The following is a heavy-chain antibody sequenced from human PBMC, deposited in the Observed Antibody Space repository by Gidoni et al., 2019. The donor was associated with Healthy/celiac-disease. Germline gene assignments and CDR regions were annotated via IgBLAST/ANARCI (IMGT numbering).Heavy chain of an antibody. CDR3: AHSLYYYDSSGYYFAINWFDP. Sequence: QITLKESGPTLVKPTQTLTLTCPFSGFSLSTSGVGVGWIRQPPGKALEWLALIYWDDDKRYSPSLKSRLTITKDTSKNQVVLTMTNMDPVDTATYYCAHSLYYYDSSGYYFAINWFDPWGQGTLVTVSS. D-gene: IGHD3-22*01. J-gene: IGHJ5*02. CDR1: GFSLSTSGVG. CDR2: IYWDDDK. V-gene: IGHV2-5*02.